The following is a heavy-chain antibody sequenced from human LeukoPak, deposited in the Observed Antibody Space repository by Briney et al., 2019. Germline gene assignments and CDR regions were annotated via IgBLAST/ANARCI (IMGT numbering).Heavy chain of an antibody. CDR1: GFTVSSNY. CDR3: ARDPYYDILTGYASAAFDI. CDR2: TYSAGST. D-gene: IGHD3-9*01. Sequence: GGSLRLSCAASGFTVSSNYMSWVRQAPGKGLEWVSVTYSAGSTDYADSVKGRFTISRDNSKNTLYLQMNSLRAEDTAVYYCARDPYYDILTGYASAAFDIWGQGTMVTVSS. J-gene: IGHJ3*02. V-gene: IGHV3-53*05.